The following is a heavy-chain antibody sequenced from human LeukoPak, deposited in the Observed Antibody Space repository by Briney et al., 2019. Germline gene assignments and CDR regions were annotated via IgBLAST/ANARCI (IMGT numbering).Heavy chain of an antibody. V-gene: IGHV1-2*02. CDR1: GYTFTDYY. J-gene: IGHJ3*02. Sequence: ASVKVSCKASGYTFTDYYMHWVRQAPGQGLEWMGWINPNSGGTNYAQKFQGRVTMTRDTSISTACMELSRLRSDDTAVYYCASLYCGGDCYSGYAFDIWGQGTMVTVSS. CDR2: INPNSGGT. D-gene: IGHD2-21*02. CDR3: ASLYCGGDCYSGYAFDI.